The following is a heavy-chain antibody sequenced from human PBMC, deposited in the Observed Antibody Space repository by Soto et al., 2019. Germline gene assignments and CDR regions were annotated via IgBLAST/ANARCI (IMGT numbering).Heavy chain of an antibody. V-gene: IGHV1-8*01. CDR1: GYTFTSYD. D-gene: IGHD1-20*01. CDR2: MNPNSGNT. CDR3: XXEINWKGVDY. J-gene: IGHJ4*02. Sequence: QVQLVQSGAEVKKPGASVKVSCKASGYTFTSYDINWVRQATGQGLEWMGWMNPNSGNTGYAQKFQGRVSMTRNTXXXXXXXXXXXXXXXXXXXXXXXXEINWKGVDYWGQGTLVTVSS.